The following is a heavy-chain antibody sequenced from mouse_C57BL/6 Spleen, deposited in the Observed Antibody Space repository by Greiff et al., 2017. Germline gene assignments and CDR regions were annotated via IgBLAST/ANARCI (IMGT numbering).Heavy chain of an antibody. J-gene: IGHJ2*01. CDR1: GYTFTSYG. CDR2: IHTRSGST. V-gene: IGHV1-81*01. Sequence: VQLQQSGAELARPGASVKLSCKASGYTFTSYGMHWVKQRTGQGLEWIGKIHTRSGSTYDNEKFKGKATLTADKSSSTVYMERRSRTSEDSAVYFCSRSWVVDGFDYGGQGTTLTVSS. CDR3: SRSWVVDGFDY.